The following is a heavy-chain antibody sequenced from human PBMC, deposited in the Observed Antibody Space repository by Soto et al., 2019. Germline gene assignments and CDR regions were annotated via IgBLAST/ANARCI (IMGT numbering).Heavy chain of an antibody. Sequence: EVQLVESGGGLVQPGGSLRLSCAASGFIFSSYSMSWVRQAPGKGLEWVSYITSSSSSTIYYADSVKGRFTISRDNAKNSLYLQMNSLRDEDTAVYYCARDSSHYSTSWYYFDYWGQGTLVTVSS. CDR1: GFIFSSYS. V-gene: IGHV3-48*02. D-gene: IGHD6-13*01. CDR2: ITSSSSSTI. J-gene: IGHJ4*02. CDR3: ARDSSHYSTSWYYFDY.